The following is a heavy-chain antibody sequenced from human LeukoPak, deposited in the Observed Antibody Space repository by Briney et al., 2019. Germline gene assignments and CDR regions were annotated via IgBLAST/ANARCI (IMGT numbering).Heavy chain of an antibody. D-gene: IGHD3-10*01. CDR1: GGSISSGGYS. CDR3: ARYYYGSGSYYKGFDY. Sequence: SQTLSLTCAVSGGSISSGGYSWSWIRQPPGTGLEWIGYIYHSGSTYYNPSLKGRVTISVDRSKNQFSLKLSSVTAADTAVYYCARYYYGSGSYYKGFDYWGQGTLVTVSS. V-gene: IGHV4-30-2*01. J-gene: IGHJ4*02. CDR2: IYHSGST.